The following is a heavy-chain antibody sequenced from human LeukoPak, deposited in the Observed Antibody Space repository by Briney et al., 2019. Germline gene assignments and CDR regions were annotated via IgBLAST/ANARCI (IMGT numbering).Heavy chain of an antibody. CDR3: ARARGYCTGGSCNQFDS. V-gene: IGHV7-4-1*02. CDR2: ISTNTGNP. CDR1: GYTFTSYA. Sequence: ASVEVSCKASGYTFTSYAMNWVRQAPGQGLEWMGWISTNTGNPTYAQGFTGRFVFSLDTSVSTAYLQISSLMADDSAVYYCARARGYCTGGSCNQFDSWGQGTLVTVSS. D-gene: IGHD2-15*01. J-gene: IGHJ4*02.